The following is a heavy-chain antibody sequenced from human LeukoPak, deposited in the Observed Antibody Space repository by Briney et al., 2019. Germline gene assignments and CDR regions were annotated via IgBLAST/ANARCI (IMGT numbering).Heavy chain of an antibody. Sequence: PGGSLRLSCAASGFTFSSNYMNWVRQAPGKGLEWVSVLYRGGNADFADSVKGRFTISRDNSKNTLYLQMNSLKAEDTAVYYCARELCSGGSCYGAFDIWGQGTMVTVSS. CDR1: GFTFSSNY. D-gene: IGHD2-15*01. CDR2: LYRGGNA. J-gene: IGHJ3*02. CDR3: ARELCSGGSCYGAFDI. V-gene: IGHV3-53*01.